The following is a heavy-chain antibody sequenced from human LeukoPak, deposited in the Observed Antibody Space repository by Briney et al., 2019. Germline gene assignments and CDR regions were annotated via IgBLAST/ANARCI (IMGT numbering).Heavy chain of an antibody. J-gene: IGHJ4*01. D-gene: IGHD3-22*01. V-gene: IGHV3-74*01. Sequence: GGSLRLSCAASGFTFSSYWMHWVRQAPGKGLVWVSRINSDGSSTSYADSVKGRFTISRDNAKNTLYLQMNSLRAEDTAVYYCARDYDSSGYGLGLGYWGHGTLVTVSS. CDR2: INSDGSST. CDR3: ARDYDSSGYGLGLGY. CDR1: GFTFSSYW.